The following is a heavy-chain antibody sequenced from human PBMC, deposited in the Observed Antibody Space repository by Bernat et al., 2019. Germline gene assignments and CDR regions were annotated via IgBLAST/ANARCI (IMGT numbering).Heavy chain of an antibody. J-gene: IGHJ5*02. Sequence: EVQLLESGGVLVQPGGSLRLSCAASGFTFSSYAMSCVLQAPGKGLEWVSAISGSGGSTYYADSVKGRFTISRDNSKNTLYLQMNSLRAEDTAVYYCAKTYYDYIWGSYRSNWFDPWGQGTLVTVSS. CDR3: AKTYYDYIWGSYRSNWFDP. CDR1: GFTFSSYA. V-gene: IGHV3-23*01. D-gene: IGHD3-16*02. CDR2: ISGSGGST.